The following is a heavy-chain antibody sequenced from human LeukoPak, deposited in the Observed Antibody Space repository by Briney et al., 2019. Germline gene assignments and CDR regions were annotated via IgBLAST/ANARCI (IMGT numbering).Heavy chain of an antibody. CDR1: GFTFSSYE. D-gene: IGHD6-19*01. CDR3: ARDGQRWPIYY. Sequence: PGGSLRLSCAASGFTFSSYEMIWVRQAPGKGLEWVSSISSNGSIIYYADSLKGRFTISRDNAKNSLYLQMSSLRAEDTAVYYCARDGQRWPIYYWGQGTLVTVSS. CDR2: ISSNGSII. V-gene: IGHV3-48*03. J-gene: IGHJ4*02.